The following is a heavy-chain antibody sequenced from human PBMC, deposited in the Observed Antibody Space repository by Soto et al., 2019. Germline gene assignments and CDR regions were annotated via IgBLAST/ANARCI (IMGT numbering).Heavy chain of an antibody. V-gene: IGHV3-30*18. CDR3: AKDPKCCTIGSHFLDNWFDP. CDR1: GFTFSNYG. J-gene: IGHJ5*02. D-gene: IGHD2-8*01. Sequence: GGALRVYCADSGFTFSNYGMHWVRQTPGKGLEWVAVISYDGSHEFYTDSVKGRFTISRDNSKNTLYLQMNSLKTEDTAMYYCAKDPKCCTIGSHFLDNWFDPWGQGTLVT. CDR2: ISYDGSHE.